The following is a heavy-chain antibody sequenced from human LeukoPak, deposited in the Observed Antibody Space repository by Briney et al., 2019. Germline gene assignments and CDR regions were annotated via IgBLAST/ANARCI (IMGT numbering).Heavy chain of an antibody. V-gene: IGHV3-30*03. CDR2: ISRDGKRQ. J-gene: IGHJ4*02. D-gene: IGHD2-21*02. CDR1: GFIFNNYD. CDR3: ARDRLNRAYCGNDCYSAAFDY. Sequence: GGSLRLSCATSGFIFNNYDPHWVRQAPGKGLEWLATISRDGKRQFYTDSVKGRFTISRDNSRNTLYLQMNSLRPEDTAVYYCARDRLNRAYCGNDCYSAAFDYWGQGTLVTVSS.